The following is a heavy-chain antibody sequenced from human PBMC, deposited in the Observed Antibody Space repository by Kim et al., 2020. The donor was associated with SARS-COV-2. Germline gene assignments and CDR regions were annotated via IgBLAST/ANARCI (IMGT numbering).Heavy chain of an antibody. CDR1: GVSLSSSSYY. CDR3: ARGWFGGLTYFYYGMDV. V-gene: IGHV4-39*07. J-gene: IGHJ6*01. CDR2: IYESGAT. Sequence: SETLSLSCTVSGVSLSSSSYYWGWIRQPPGKGLEWIGSIYESGATSYSSSLKSRVIISVDTSKNQISLKLTSVTAADTATYFCARGWFGGLTYFYYGMDV. D-gene: IGHD3-10*01.